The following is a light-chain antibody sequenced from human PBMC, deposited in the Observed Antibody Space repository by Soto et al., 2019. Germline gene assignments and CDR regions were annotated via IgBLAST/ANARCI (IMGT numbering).Light chain of an antibody. CDR1: SSNVGNNV. V-gene: IGLV1-36*01. Sequence: QSVLTQPPSVSGAPRQRVTISCSGSSSNVGNNVVNWYQQLPGKAPKLLIYYDNRLPSGVSDRFSGSRAGTSASLAISGLPSEDDADYYCAAWDDSLIGVVFGGGTKLTVL. J-gene: IGLJ3*02. CDR2: YDN. CDR3: AAWDDSLIGVV.